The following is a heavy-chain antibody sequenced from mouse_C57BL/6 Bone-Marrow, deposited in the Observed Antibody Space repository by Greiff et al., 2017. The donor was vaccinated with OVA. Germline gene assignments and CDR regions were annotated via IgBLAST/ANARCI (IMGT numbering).Heavy chain of an antibody. J-gene: IGHJ3*01. CDR2: ISYDGSN. V-gene: IGHV3-6*01. Sequence: QSGPGLVKPSQSLSLTCSVTGYSITSGYYWNWIRQFPGNKLEWMGYISYDGSNNYNPSLKNRISITRDTSTNQCFLKLNSVATEDTATDYCARDLPDYWGQGTLVTVSA. CDR3: ARDLPDY. CDR1: GYSITSGYY.